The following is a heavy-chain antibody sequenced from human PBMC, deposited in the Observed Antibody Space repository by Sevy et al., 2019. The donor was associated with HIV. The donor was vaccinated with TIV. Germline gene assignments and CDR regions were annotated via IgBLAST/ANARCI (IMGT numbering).Heavy chain of an antibody. J-gene: IGHJ6*02. D-gene: IGHD4-17*01. Sequence: ASVKVSCKASGYIFTDYYIHWVRQAPGQGLEWMAWINSDIGVTNYAHRFQGEVTVTRDTSLNTAYLDLSRLKSNDTAIYFCARLTTKPTSDLYGMDVWGQGTTVTVSS. V-gene: IGHV1-2*07. CDR1: GYIFTDYY. CDR3: ARLTTKPTSDLYGMDV. CDR2: INSDIGVT.